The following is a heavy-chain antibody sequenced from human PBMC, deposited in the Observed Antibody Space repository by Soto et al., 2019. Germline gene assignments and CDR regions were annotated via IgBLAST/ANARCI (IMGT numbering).Heavy chain of an antibody. CDR3: ARPYSSGWYGDLDY. V-gene: IGHV3-30-3*01. CDR1: GFTSSSYA. J-gene: IGHJ4*02. D-gene: IGHD6-19*01. CDR2: ISYDGSNK. Sequence: QVQLVESGGGVVQPGRSLRLSCTASGFTSSSYAMHWVRQAPGKGLEWVAIISYDGSNKYYADSVKGRFTISRDNSKNTMYLQMNSLRVEDTAVYYCARPYSSGWYGDLDYWGQGTLVTVSS.